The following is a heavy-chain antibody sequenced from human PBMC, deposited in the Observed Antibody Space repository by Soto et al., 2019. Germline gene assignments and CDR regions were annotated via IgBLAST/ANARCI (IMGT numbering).Heavy chain of an antibody. J-gene: IGHJ5*02. CDR1: GFTFSSYA. CDR3: ASRCGGGCSKGYNWFDP. D-gene: IGHD2-21*02. Sequence: QVQLVESGGGVVQPGRSLRLSCAASGFTFSSYAMHWVRQAPGKGLEWVAVISYDGSNKYYADSVKGRFTISRDNSKNTLYLQMNSLRAEDTAVYYCASRCGGGCSKGYNWFDPWGQGTLVTVSS. V-gene: IGHV3-30-3*01. CDR2: ISYDGSNK.